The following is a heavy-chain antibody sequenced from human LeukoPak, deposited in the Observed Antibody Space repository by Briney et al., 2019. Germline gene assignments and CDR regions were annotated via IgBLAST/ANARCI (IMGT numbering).Heavy chain of an antibody. CDR1: GGSFSGYD. CDR3: WKGLGWKVATMGLFFMDV. V-gene: IGHV4-34*01. Sequence: SEPLTLTCGVYGGSFSGYDWSWVRQPPGKGVEWLGEINDGGDTNYNRSLKSRVTISVDTSKNHFSLAVRSMTAPDTAVYYCWKGLGWKVATMGLFFMDVWGEGTTVTVSS. J-gene: IGHJ6*03. CDR2: INDGGDT. D-gene: IGHD5-24*01.